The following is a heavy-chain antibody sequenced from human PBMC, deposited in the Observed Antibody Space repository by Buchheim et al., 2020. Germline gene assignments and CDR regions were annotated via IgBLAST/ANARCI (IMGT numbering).Heavy chain of an antibody. CDR3: AGPTMYSSGWPFDY. J-gene: IGHJ4*02. D-gene: IGHD6-19*01. CDR2: IYYSGSA. CDR1: GGSISSSSYY. V-gene: IGHV4-39*01. Sequence: QLQLQESGPGLVKPSETLSLTCTVSGGSISSSSYYWGWIRQPPGKGLEWIGSIYYSGSAYYNPSLKSRGTLSVATSTNHFSLKLSSVTAADTAVYYCAGPTMYSSGWPFDYWGQGTL.